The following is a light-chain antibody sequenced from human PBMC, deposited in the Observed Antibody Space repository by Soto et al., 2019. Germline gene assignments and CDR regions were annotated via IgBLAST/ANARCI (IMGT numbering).Light chain of an antibody. CDR1: QGISNY. CDR3: QKYNSVPFT. CDR2: AAS. J-gene: IGKJ3*01. V-gene: IGKV1-27*01. Sequence: DIQRTQSPSSLSASIGDRVTITCRASQGISNYLAWYQQKPGKVPLLLIYAASTLQSGVPSRFSGSGSGTEFTLTISSLQPEDVATYYCQKYNSVPFTFGPGTKVEI.